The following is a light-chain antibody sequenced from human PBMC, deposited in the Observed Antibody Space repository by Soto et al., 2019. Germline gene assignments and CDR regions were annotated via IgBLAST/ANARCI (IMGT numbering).Light chain of an antibody. Sequence: QSALTQDASVSGSPGQSITISCTGTNSDIGAYNFVSWYQQYPGKAPKLMIYDVNSRPSGVSNRFSGSKSGNTASLTISGLRADDEADYYCSSYTTSDTLAFGAGTKVTVL. CDR3: SSYTTSDTLA. CDR1: NSDIGAYNF. V-gene: IGLV2-14*03. J-gene: IGLJ1*01. CDR2: DVN.